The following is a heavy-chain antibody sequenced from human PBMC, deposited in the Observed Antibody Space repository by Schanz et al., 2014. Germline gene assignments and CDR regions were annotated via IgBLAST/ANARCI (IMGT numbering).Heavy chain of an antibody. CDR2: IKQDGSEQ. CDR3: ARLGNWNDGLAY. J-gene: IGHJ4*02. CDR1: GFTFSDYW. V-gene: IGHV3-7*01. D-gene: IGHD1-1*01. Sequence: EVQLVESGGNLVQPGGSLRLSCVASGFTFSDYWMTWVRQPPGKGLEWVANIKQDGSEQYYVESLKGRFTVSRDNAKSSLYLQINSLRAEDTAVYYCARLGNWNDGLAYWGQGTLVTVSS.